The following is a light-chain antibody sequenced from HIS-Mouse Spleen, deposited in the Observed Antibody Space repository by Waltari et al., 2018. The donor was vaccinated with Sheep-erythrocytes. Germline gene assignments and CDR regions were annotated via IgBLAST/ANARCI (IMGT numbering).Light chain of an antibody. Sequence: DIQMTQSPSSVSASVGDRVTIPCRASQGISSWLGWYQQKPGKAHKLLIYAASSLQSGVPPRFNGSGSGTDFTLTISSLQTEDFATYYCQQANSFPPTFGQGTKVEIK. CDR3: QQANSFPPT. CDR2: AAS. CDR1: QGISSW. J-gene: IGKJ1*01. V-gene: IGKV1-12*01.